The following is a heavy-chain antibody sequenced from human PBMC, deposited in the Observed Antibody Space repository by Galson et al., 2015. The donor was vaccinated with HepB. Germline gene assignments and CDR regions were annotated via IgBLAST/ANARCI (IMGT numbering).Heavy chain of an antibody. D-gene: IGHD7-27*01. CDR3: ARLGIKKEGALLYAMDV. Sequence: QSGAEVKKPGESLKISCKGSGYSFTSYWIGWVRQMPGKGLEWVGIIFPGDSDTRSSPSFQGQVTISADKSINTAYLQWSSLKASDTALYYCARLGIKKEGALLYAMDVWGQGTTVTVSS. CDR2: IFPGDSDT. V-gene: IGHV5-51*01. CDR1: GYSFTSYW. J-gene: IGHJ6*02.